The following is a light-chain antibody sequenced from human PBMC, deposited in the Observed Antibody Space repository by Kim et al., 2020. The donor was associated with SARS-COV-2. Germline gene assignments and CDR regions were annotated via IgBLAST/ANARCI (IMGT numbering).Light chain of an antibody. CDR2: GNS. J-gene: IGLJ2*01. Sequence: QWVTIACTGSSSSIGAGYDVHWYQQLPETAPKLLIYGNSNRPSGVPDRFSGSKSGTSASLAITGLQAEDDADYYCQSYDSSLSEGVFGGGTQLTVL. CDR3: QSYDSSLSEGV. V-gene: IGLV1-40*01. CDR1: SSSIGAGYD.